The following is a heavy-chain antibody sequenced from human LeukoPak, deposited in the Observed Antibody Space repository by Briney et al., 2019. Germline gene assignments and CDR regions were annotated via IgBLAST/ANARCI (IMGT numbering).Heavy chain of an antibody. CDR3: VTLPYDSSGYYEF. Sequence: GGSLRLSCAASGFSVSGNYMSWVRQTPSKGLEWVSVIYTGGSTYYADSVKGRFTISRDNSKNTLYLQMNSLRAEDTAVYYCVTLPYDSSGYYEFWGQGTLVTVSS. V-gene: IGHV3-53*01. J-gene: IGHJ4*02. CDR1: GFSVSGNY. CDR2: IYTGGST. D-gene: IGHD3-22*01.